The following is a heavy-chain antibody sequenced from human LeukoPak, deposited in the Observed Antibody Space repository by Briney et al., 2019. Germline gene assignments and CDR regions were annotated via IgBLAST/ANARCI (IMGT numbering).Heavy chain of an antibody. V-gene: IGHV3-15*01. CDR2: IKSKTDGGTT. D-gene: IGHD3-22*01. CDR1: GFTFSNAW. J-gene: IGHJ4*02. CDR3: TTDLPPDTYYYDSSGYPLFIDY. Sequence: PGGSLRLSCAASGFTFSNAWMSWVRQAPGKGLEWVGRIKSKTDGGTTDYAAPVKGRFTISRDDSKNTLNLQMNSLKTEGTAVYYCTTDLPPDTYYYDSSGYPLFIDYWGQGTLVTVSS.